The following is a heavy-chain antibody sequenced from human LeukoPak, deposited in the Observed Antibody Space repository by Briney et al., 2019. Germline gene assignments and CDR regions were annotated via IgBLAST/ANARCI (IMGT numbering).Heavy chain of an antibody. CDR2: IKQDGSEK. CDR3: ARGRYCSSTSCGANNWFDP. Sequence: GGSLRLSCAASGFTFSSYWMSWVRQAPGKGLEWVANIKQDGSEKYYVDSVKGRFTISRDNAKNSLYLQMNSLRAEDTAVYYCARGRYCSSTSCGANNWFDPWGQGTLVTVSS. CDR1: GFTFSSYW. J-gene: IGHJ5*02. D-gene: IGHD2-2*01. V-gene: IGHV3-7*01.